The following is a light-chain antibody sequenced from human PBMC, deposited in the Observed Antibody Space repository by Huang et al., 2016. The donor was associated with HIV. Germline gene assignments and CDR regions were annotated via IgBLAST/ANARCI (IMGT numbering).Light chain of an antibody. CDR3: QNYNRAPRT. V-gene: IGKV1-27*01. J-gene: IGKJ1*01. CDR1: EDITNS. Sequence: DIQMTQSPSSLSASVGDRVTITCRASEDITNSLAWYYQKPGKVPELLIYGSSSLQGGVPYRFSGSGSGTHFTLTISGLQSGDVGTYYCQNYNRAPRTFGQGTKVEIK. CDR2: GSS.